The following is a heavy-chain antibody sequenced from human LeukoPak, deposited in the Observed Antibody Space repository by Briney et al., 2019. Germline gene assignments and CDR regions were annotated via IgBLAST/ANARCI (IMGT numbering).Heavy chain of an antibody. Sequence: SEILSLTCAVYGVSFSGYYWSWIRQPPGKGLEWIGEINHSGSTNYNPSLKSRVTISVDTSKNQFSLKLSSVTAADTAVYYCARASDYGGNSFDYWGQGTLVTVSS. J-gene: IGHJ4*02. CDR3: ARASDYGGNSFDY. CDR1: GVSFSGYY. V-gene: IGHV4-34*01. D-gene: IGHD4-23*01. CDR2: INHSGST.